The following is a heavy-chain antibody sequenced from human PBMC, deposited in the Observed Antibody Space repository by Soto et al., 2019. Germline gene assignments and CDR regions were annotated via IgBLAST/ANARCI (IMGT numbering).Heavy chain of an antibody. CDR1: GYTLTMYA. J-gene: IGHJ3*02. CDR3: ARPGVAYDACDS. Sequence: ASVKVSCKASGYTLTMYAMHWVRQAPGQRLEWMGWINSGNGDTIYSQKFQGRVTLTRDTSAGTAYMALSSLRSEDTAVYYCARPGVAYDACDSWGDGNMLTISS. V-gene: IGHV1-3*04. D-gene: IGHD5-12*01. CDR2: INSGNGDT.